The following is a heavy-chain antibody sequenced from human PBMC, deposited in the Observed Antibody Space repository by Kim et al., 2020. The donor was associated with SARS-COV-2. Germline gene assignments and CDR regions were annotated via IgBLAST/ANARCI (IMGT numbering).Heavy chain of an antibody. J-gene: IGHJ4*02. CDR1: GFTFSSYE. CDR3: ARDTVGALLDY. D-gene: IGHD1-26*01. CDR2: ISSSGSTI. Sequence: GGSLRLSCAASGFTFSSYEMNWVRQAPGKGLEWVSYISSSGSTIYYADSVKGRFTISRDNAKNSLYLQMNSLRAEDTAVYYCARDTVGALLDYWGQGALVTVSS. V-gene: IGHV3-48*03.